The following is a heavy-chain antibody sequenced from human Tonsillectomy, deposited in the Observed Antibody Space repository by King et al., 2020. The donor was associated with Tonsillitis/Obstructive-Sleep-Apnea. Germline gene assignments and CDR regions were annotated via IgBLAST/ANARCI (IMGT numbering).Heavy chain of an antibody. Sequence: QLVQSGAEVKKPGASVKVSCKASGYTFTNYGISWVRQAPGQGLEWMAWISAHNGHTNYAQKLQGRVTMTTDTSTSTAYMELRSLRSDDTAVYYCARDSMSNYYVSSAYSTFTTWGQGTLVTVPS. CDR1: GYTFTNYG. CDR2: ISAHNGHT. D-gene: IGHD3-22*01. V-gene: IGHV1-18*01. CDR3: ARDSMSNYYVSSAYSTFTT. J-gene: IGHJ5*02.